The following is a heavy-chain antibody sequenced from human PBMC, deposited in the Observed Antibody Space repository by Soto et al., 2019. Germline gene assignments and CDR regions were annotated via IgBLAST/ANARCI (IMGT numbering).Heavy chain of an antibody. CDR1: GFTLSTYG. D-gene: IGHD6-19*01. CDR2: VWYDGSNK. V-gene: IGHV3-33*01. CDR3: ARPLEQWQLGFGMDV. Sequence: QVQLVESGGGVVQPGGSLRLSCAASGFTLSTYGMHWVRQAPGKGLEWVAVVWYDGSNKYYADSVKGRFTVSRDNSKNTLYLHMNSLRAEDTAVYYCARPLEQWQLGFGMDVWGQGSPVTVSS. J-gene: IGHJ6*01.